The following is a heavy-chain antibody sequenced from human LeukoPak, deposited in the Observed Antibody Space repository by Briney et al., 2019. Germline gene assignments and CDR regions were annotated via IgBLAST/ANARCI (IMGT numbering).Heavy chain of an antibody. J-gene: IGHJ4*02. V-gene: IGHV4-39*01. CDR1: GGSISSSSYY. CDR3: ARKAYSYGYALDS. Sequence: SETLSLTCTVSGGSISSSSYYWGWIRQPPGKGLEWIGSIYYGGSTYYNPSLKSRVTISVDTSKNQFSLKLSSVTAADTAVYYCARKAYSYGYALDSWGQGTLVTVSS. CDR2: IYYGGST. D-gene: IGHD5-18*01.